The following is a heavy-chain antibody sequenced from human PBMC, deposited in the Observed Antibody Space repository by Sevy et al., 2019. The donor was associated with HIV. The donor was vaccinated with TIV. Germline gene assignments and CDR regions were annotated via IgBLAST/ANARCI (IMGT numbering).Heavy chain of an antibody. CDR1: GFTVSGNY. CDR3: ARDRYYDASGYYYYYYGMDV. CDR2: IDSGGST. D-gene: IGHD3-22*01. V-gene: IGHV3-66*01. J-gene: IGHJ6*02. Sequence: GGSLRLSCEASGFTVSGNYMAWVRLAPGKGLEWVSLIDSGGSTYYADSVKGRLTISRDNAKNTLDLQMNPLRAEDPAVYFCARDRYYDASGYYYYYYGMDVWGQGTTVTVSS.